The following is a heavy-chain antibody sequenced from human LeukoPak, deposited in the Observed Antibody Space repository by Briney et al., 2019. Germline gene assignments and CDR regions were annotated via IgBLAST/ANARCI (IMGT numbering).Heavy chain of an antibody. Sequence: PSETLSLTCAVSGGSLSSGGYSWSWVRQPPGRGLEWIGYIYRGGSTYYNPSLKSRVTISVDRSKNQFSLRLTSVTAADTAVYYCARAPDCSGGSCYSPFFDYWGQGTLVTVSS. CDR1: GGSLSSGGYS. CDR3: ARAPDCSGGSCYSPFFDY. V-gene: IGHV4-30-2*01. D-gene: IGHD2-15*01. CDR2: IYRGGST. J-gene: IGHJ4*02.